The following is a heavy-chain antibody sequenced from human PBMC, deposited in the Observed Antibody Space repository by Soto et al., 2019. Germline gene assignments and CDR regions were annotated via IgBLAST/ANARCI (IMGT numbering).Heavy chain of an antibody. CDR3: ARVELSSGGYRRVFDY. D-gene: IGHD3-10*01. CDR1: GFSFSDHY. J-gene: IGHJ4*02. CDR2: IKNRANSYST. V-gene: IGHV3-72*01. Sequence: EVQLVESGGGLVQPGGSLRLSCTASGFSFSDHYMDWVRQAPVKGVEWVGRIKNRANSYSTQYAASVKGRIIISSDDSQSSLYLQMNSLKTDDTAVYYCARVELSSGGYRRVFDYWGQGTLVPVSS.